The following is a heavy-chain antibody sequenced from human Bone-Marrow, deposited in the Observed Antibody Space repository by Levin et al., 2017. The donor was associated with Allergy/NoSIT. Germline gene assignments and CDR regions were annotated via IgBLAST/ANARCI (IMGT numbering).Heavy chain of an antibody. Sequence: RAGGSLRLSCAASGFIFSEFWMSWVRQAPGKGLEWVASIKQDGSLKYYVDSVRGRFTISRDNAKNSPYLEMRSLRAEDTAVYYCARVGELGWCSSTTCYHYFQDWGQGTLVTVSS. D-gene: IGHD2-2*01. CDR3: ARVGELGWCSSTTCYHYFQD. CDR1: GFIFSEFW. J-gene: IGHJ4*02. V-gene: IGHV3-7*01. CDR2: IKQDGSLK.